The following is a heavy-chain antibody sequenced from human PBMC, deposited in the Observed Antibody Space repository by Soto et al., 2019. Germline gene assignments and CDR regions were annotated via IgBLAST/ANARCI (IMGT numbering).Heavy chain of an antibody. CDR1: GVSITSGAYY. D-gene: IGHD4-17*01. CDR3: ARARLRAVYAFDF. J-gene: IGHJ3*01. CDR2: IYYNGNT. Sequence: PSETLSLTCTLSGVSITSGAYYWTWVRQHPGKGLEWIGYIYYNGNTYFSPSLKSRLTISIDTSKNQFSLKLSSVTAANTAMYYCARARLRAVYAFDFWGQGTMVIVSS. V-gene: IGHV4-31*03.